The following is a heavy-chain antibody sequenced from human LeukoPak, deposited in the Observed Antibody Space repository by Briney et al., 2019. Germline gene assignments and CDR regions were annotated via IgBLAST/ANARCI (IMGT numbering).Heavy chain of an antibody. D-gene: IGHD5-18*01. CDR3: ARQVGYSYGRFDY. CDR1: GGSISSSSYY. Sequence: SETLSLTCTVSGGSISSSSYYWGWIRQPPGKGLEWIGSIYYSGSTYYNPSLKSRVTISVDTSKNQFSLKLSSVTAADTAVYYCARQVGYSYGRFDYWGQGTLVTVSS. J-gene: IGHJ4*02. CDR2: IYYSGST. V-gene: IGHV4-39*01.